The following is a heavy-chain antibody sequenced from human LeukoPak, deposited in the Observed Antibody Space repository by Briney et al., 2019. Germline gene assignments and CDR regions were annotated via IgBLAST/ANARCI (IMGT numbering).Heavy chain of an antibody. Sequence: GGSLKLSCVVSGFSFGSYPMSWVRQAPGKGLEWVSVISETGDVTHYADSMKGRFTISRDNIKNTLNLQMNSLRAEDTAIYYCARDSSHYLGSSDYWGQGTLVTVSS. D-gene: IGHD6-6*01. V-gene: IGHV3-23*01. CDR3: ARDSSHYLGSSDY. CDR1: GFSFGSYP. CDR2: ISETGDVT. J-gene: IGHJ4*02.